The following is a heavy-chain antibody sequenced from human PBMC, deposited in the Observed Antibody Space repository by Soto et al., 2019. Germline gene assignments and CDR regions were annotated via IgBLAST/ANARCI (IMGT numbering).Heavy chain of an antibody. Sequence: EVQLVESGGGLVKPGGSLRLSCAASGFTFSSYSMNWVRQAPGKGLEWVSSISSSSSYIYYADSVKGRFTISRDNAKNSLYLQMNSLRAEDTAVYYCARDGKDSGSYRSVKKFDYWGQGTLVTVSS. D-gene: IGHD1-26*01. CDR3: ARDGKDSGSYRSVKKFDY. V-gene: IGHV3-21*01. J-gene: IGHJ4*02. CDR1: GFTFSSYS. CDR2: ISSSSSYI.